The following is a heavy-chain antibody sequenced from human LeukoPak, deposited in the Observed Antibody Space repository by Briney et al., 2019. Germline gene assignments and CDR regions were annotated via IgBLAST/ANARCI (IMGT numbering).Heavy chain of an antibody. CDR2: IYYSGST. D-gene: IGHD2-2*01. V-gene: IGHV4-39*07. CDR3: ARVVPAVSDWFDP. Sequence: PSETLSLTCTVSGGSISSSSYYWGWIRQPPGKGLEWIGSIYYSGSTYYNPSLKSRVTISVDTSKNQFSLKLSSVTAADTAVYYCARVVPAVSDWFDPWGQGTLVTVSS. CDR1: GGSISSSSYY. J-gene: IGHJ5*02.